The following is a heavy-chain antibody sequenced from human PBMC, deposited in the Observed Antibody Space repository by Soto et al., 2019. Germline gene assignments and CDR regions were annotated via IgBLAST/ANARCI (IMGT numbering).Heavy chain of an antibody. CDR1: GGTFSSYA. CDR2: IIPIFGTA. V-gene: IGHV1-69*13. D-gene: IGHD6-13*01. CDR3: AINVAAAGTNYYYYGMDV. Sequence: SVKVSCKASGGTFSSYAISWVRQAPGQGLEWMGGIIPIFGTANYAQKFQGRVTITADESTSTAYMELSSLRSEDTAVYYCAINVAAAGTNYYYYGMDVWGQGTTVTVSS. J-gene: IGHJ6*02.